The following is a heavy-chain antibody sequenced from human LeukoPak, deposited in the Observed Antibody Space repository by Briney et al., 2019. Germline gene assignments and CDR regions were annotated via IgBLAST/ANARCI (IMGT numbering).Heavy chain of an antibody. CDR3: ARMCPPYCSGGSCYSGDYYYYGMDV. V-gene: IGHV3-30*03. CDR2: ISYDGSNK. CDR1: GFTFGSYG. D-gene: IGHD2-15*01. Sequence: GGSLRLSCAASGFTFGSYGMHWVRQAPGKGLEWVAVISYDGSNKYYADSVQGRFTISRDNSKNTLYLQLNRLRAEDTAVYYCARMCPPYCSGGSCYSGDYYYYGMDVWGQGTTVTVSS. J-gene: IGHJ6*02.